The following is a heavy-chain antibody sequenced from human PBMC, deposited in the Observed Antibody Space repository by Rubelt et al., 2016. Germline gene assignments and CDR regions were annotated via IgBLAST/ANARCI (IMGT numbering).Heavy chain of an antibody. V-gene: IGHV2-5*01. CDR2: IYWNDDK. CDR1: GFSLSTSGVG. Sequence: QITLKESGPTLVKPTQTLTLTCTFSGFSLSTSGVGVGWIRQPPGKALEWLALIYWNDDKRYSPSLKSRLTITKDTAKNQVVLTMTNMDPVDTATYYCAHRIRQQWLVRVDWFDPWGQGTLVTVSS. J-gene: IGHJ5*02. CDR3: AHRIRQQWLVRVDWFDP. D-gene: IGHD6-19*01.